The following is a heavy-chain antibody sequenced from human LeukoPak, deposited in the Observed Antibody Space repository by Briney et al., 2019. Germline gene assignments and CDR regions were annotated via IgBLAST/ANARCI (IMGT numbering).Heavy chain of an antibody. Sequence: PGGSLRLSCAASGFTFSSYAMSWVRPAPGEILEWVSAISGSGGSTDYADSVKGRFTITRDNSKNTLYLQMNRLRPDDTAVHYCAKEKAYGSGSSHLMDVWGQGTTVTVSS. CDR1: GFTFSSYA. V-gene: IGHV3-23*01. J-gene: IGHJ6*02. CDR3: AKEKAYGSGSSHLMDV. CDR2: ISGSGGST. D-gene: IGHD3-10*01.